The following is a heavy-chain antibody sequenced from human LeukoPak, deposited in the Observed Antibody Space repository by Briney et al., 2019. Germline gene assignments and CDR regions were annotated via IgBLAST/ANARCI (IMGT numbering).Heavy chain of an antibody. V-gene: IGHV3-30*03. CDR1: GFSFSDYN. CDR2: ISYNGINE. CDR3: ARYQYLSSSWSYYFDY. D-gene: IGHD6-13*01. J-gene: IGHJ4*02. Sequence: GGSLRLSCAASGFSFSDYNMHWVRQAPGKGLEWMAVISYNGINEYYADSVKGRFTISRDNAKNSLYLQMNSLRAEDTAVYYCARYQYLSSSWSYYFDYWGQGTLVTVSS.